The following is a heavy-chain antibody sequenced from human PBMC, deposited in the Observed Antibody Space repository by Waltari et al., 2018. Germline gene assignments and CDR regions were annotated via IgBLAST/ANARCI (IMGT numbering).Heavy chain of an antibody. J-gene: IGHJ5*02. D-gene: IGHD3-10*01. V-gene: IGHV1-2*06. CDR1: GYLFTDNY. Sequence: QVQLVQSGAEVKKPGASVKVACKASGYLFTDNYIHWVRQAPGRGLEWVGRFNPDSGGTNYAQKFQGRVTMTTDTSITTAYMELSRLTSDDTALYYCVRGSGGYSWFDPWGQGTLLTVSS. CDR3: VRGSGGYSWFDP. CDR2: FNPDSGGT.